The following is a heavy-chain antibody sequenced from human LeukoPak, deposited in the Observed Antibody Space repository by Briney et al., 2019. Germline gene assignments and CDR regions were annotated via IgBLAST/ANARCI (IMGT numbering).Heavy chain of an antibody. CDR2: INSDGSST. D-gene: IGHD4-11*01. J-gene: IGHJ5*02. CDR1: GFTFSSYW. CDR3: AKVYRGNYGWFDP. Sequence: PGGSLRLSCAASGFTFSSYWMHWVRQAPGKGLVWVSRINSDGSSTSYADSVKGRFTISRDNAKNTLYLQMNSLRAEDTAVYYCAKVYRGNYGWFDPWGQGTLVTVSS. V-gene: IGHV3-74*01.